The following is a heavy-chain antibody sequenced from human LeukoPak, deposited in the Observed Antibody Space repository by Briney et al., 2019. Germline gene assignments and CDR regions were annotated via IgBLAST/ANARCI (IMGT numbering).Heavy chain of an antibody. V-gene: IGHV3-30-3*01. CDR3: ARHPGDN. CDR2: LSYDGSNK. Sequence: PGRSLRLSCAASGFTLSGYAMHWVRQAPGKGLEWVAVLSYDGSNKYYADSVKGRFTTSKDNSKNTLYLQMNSLRIEDTAVYYCARHPGDNWGQGTLVTVSS. CDR1: GFTLSGYA. J-gene: IGHJ4*02.